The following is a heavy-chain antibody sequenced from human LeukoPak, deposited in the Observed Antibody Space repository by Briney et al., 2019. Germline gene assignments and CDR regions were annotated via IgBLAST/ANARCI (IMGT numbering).Heavy chain of an antibody. CDR2: ISYGGSNK. CDR1: GFPFSSYA. CDR3: ARDFRYYGSESYYNLADY. J-gene: IGHJ4*02. V-gene: IGHV3-30-3*01. D-gene: IGHD3-10*01. Sequence: GGSLRLSCAASGFPFSSYAMHWVRQAPGKGLEWVAVISYGGSNKYYADSVKGRFTISRDNSKNTLYLQMNSLRAEDTAVYYRARDFRYYGSESYYNLADYWGQGTLVTVSS.